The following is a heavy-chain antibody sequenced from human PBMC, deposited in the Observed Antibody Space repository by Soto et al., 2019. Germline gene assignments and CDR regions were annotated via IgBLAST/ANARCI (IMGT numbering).Heavy chain of an antibody. CDR1: GFTFSRYA. CDR2: ISYDGSNK. V-gene: IGHV3-30-3*01. D-gene: IGHD6-13*01. CDR3: ARDSRWYTYYSGMDV. Sequence: QVQLVESGGGVVQPGRSLRLACAASGFTFSRYAMHWVRQAPGKGLEWLAAISYDGSNKYYAASVKGRFTISRDNSKNTLYLQMNSLRAEETAVYYCARDSRWYTYYSGMDVWGQGTTVTVSS. J-gene: IGHJ6*02.